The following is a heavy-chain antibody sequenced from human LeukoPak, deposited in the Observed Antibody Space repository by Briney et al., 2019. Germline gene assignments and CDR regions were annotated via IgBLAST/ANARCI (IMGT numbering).Heavy chain of an antibody. D-gene: IGHD2-15*01. Sequence: PSETLSLTCTVSGGSISSYYWSGIRQPPGKGREWVGYIYYSGSTNYNPSLKSRVTISVDTSKNQFSLKLSSVTAADTAVYYCARVHCSGGSCYLVDYWGQGTLVTVSS. J-gene: IGHJ4*02. CDR3: ARVHCSGGSCYLVDY. CDR1: GGSISSYY. V-gene: IGHV4-59*01. CDR2: IYYSGST.